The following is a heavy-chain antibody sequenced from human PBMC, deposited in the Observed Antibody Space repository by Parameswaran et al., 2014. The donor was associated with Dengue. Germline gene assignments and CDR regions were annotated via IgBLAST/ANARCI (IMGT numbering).Heavy chain of an antibody. V-gene: IGHV3-64D*06. Sequence: WIRQPPGKGLEYVSAISSNGGGTYYAASVKGRFTISRDNSKNTLYLQMSSLRAEDTAVYYCVRRMSTVTTGDFWGQGTLVTVSS. J-gene: IGHJ4*02. D-gene: IGHD4-17*01. CDR3: VRRMSTVTTGDF. CDR2: ISSNGGGT.